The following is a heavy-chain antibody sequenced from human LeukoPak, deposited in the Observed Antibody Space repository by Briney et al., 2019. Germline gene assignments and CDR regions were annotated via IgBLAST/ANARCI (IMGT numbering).Heavy chain of an antibody. CDR3: ARVRVVTRRSRVPHFDY. J-gene: IGHJ4*02. CDR1: GGSISSGGYY. V-gene: IGHV4-31*03. D-gene: IGHD2-21*02. Sequence: PSETLSLTCTVSGGSISSGGYYWSWIRQHPGKGLEWIEYIYYSGSTYYNPSLKSRVTISVDTSKNQFSLKLSSVTAADTAVYYCARVRVVTRRSRVPHFDYWGQGTLVTVSS. CDR2: IYYSGST.